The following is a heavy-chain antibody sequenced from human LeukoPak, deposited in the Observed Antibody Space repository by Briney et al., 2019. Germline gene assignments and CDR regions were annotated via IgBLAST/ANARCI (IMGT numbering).Heavy chain of an antibody. D-gene: IGHD3-16*01. V-gene: IGHV3-30-3*01. CDR2: ISYDGSNK. CDR3: ARDVLGEIDY. Sequence: GGSLRLSCAASGFTFSSYAMHWVRQAPGKGLEWVAVISYDGSNKYYADSVKGRFTISRDNSKNTLYLQMNSLRAEDTAVYYCARDVLGEIDYWGQGTLVTVSS. CDR1: GFTFSSYA. J-gene: IGHJ4*02.